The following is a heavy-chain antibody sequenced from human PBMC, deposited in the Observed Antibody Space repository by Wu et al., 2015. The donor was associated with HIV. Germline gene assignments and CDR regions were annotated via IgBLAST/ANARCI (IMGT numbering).Heavy chain of an antibody. Sequence: QVQLVQSGAEMKKPGASVKVSCKASGYIFTGYFMHWVRQAPGQGLEWMGWINTNSGGTNYAQKFQGRVTVTRDTSITTAYMDLRSLTSDDTAVYYCVRGRSTNYFDSWGQGTLVTVSS. CDR3: VRGRSTNYFDS. V-gene: IGHV1-2*02. CDR2: INTNSGGT. J-gene: IGHJ4*02. CDR1: GYIFTGYF. D-gene: IGHD3-16*02.